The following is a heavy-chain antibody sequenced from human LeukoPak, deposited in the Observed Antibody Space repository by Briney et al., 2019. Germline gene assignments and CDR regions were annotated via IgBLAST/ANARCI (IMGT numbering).Heavy chain of an antibody. J-gene: IGHJ1*01. CDR2: INHSGST. V-gene: IGHV4-34*01. D-gene: IGHD6-13*01. CDR3: ARLAAAPFQYFQH. Sequence: SETLSLTCAVYGGSFSGYYWSWIRQPPGKGLEWIGEINHSGSTNYNPSLKSRVTISVDTSKNQFSLKLSSVTAADTAVYYCARLAAAPFQYFQHWGQGTLVTVS. CDR1: GGSFSGYY.